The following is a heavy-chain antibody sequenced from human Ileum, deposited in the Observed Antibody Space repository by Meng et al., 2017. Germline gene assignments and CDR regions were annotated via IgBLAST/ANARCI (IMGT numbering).Heavy chain of an antibody. CDR2: IHHSGST. CDR3: ARIDYGGNGIEKYYFDY. V-gene: IGHV4-4*02. CDR1: GCSSSSTYW. Sequence: QVQLQTAGPGLVDPTGTLCLTCAVSGCSSSSTYWWTWVRQSAGKGLEWIGEIHHSGSTNYNPSLKSRVTISVDKSKNQFSLNLRSVTAADTAVYYCARIDYGGNGIEKYYFDYWGQGTLVTVSS. J-gene: IGHJ4*02. D-gene: IGHD4-23*01.